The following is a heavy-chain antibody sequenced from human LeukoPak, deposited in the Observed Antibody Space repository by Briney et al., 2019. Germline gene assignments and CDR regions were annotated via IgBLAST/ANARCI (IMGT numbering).Heavy chain of an antibody. CDR3: AKDFPHYYESSHGMDA. CDR1: GFSFGGYE. V-gene: IGHV3-48*03. J-gene: IGHJ6*02. CDR2: ISTTGSTV. D-gene: IGHD3-22*01. Sequence: PGGSLRLSCAAFGFSFGGYEMNWVRQAPGKGLEWVSYISTTGSTVYYADSVEGRFTISRDNAKNLLYLQMNSLRAEDAAVYYCAKDFPHYYESSHGMDAWGQGTTVTVSS.